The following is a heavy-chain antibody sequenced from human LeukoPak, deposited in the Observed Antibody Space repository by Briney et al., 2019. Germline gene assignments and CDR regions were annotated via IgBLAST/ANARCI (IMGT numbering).Heavy chain of an antibody. Sequence: GGSLRLSCVASGFTFNSYGMSWVRQAPGKGLEWVSAISGSGGSTYYADSVKGRFTISRDNSKNTLYLQMNSLRAEDTAVYYCAKGPMTTVTTSPFDYWGQGTLVTVSS. J-gene: IGHJ4*02. CDR3: AKGPMTTVTTSPFDY. CDR2: ISGSGGST. D-gene: IGHD4-17*01. V-gene: IGHV3-23*01. CDR1: GFTFNSYG.